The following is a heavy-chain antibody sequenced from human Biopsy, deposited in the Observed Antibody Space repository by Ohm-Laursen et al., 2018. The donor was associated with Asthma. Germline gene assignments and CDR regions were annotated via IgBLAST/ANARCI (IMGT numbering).Heavy chain of an antibody. CDR1: GGSITSSSYY. J-gene: IGHJ4*02. Sequence: PSDTLSLTCTVSGGSITSSSYYWGWIRQPPGKGMEWIGSMYHSGSPYYHPSLKSRAPISVDTSKNQLSLKMSSVTAADTAVYFCVRHQYSSSWSTFDYWGQGALVTVSS. CDR2: MYHSGSP. CDR3: VRHQYSSSWSTFDY. V-gene: IGHV4-39*01. D-gene: IGHD3-22*01.